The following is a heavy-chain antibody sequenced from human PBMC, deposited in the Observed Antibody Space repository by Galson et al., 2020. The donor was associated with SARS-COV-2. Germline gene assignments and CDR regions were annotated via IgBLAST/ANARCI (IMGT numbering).Heavy chain of an antibody. D-gene: IGHD3-22*01. CDR1: GFTFRSYA. V-gene: IGHV3-64*01. CDR2: ISNSGSST. J-gene: IGHJ2*01. Sequence: GESLKISCAASGFTFRSYAMHWVRQAPGKGLEYVSTISNSGSSTSYANSVKGRFTISRDNSKNTLYLQMGSLRVEDMAVYYCARDYDSNGYWDPYWYFDLWGRGTLVTVSS. CDR3: ARDYDSNGYWDPYWYFDL.